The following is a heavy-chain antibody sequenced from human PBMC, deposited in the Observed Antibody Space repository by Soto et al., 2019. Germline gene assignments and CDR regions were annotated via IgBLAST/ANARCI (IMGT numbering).Heavy chain of an antibody. CDR3: ARAADSSGYYGDY. CDR1: GGSISSGDYY. Sequence: LSLTCTVSGGSISSGDYYWSWIRQPPGKGLEWIGYTYYSGSTYYNPSLKSRVTISVDTSKNQFSLKLSSVTAADTAVYYCARAADSSGYYGDYWGQGTLVTV. CDR2: TYYSGST. J-gene: IGHJ4*02. V-gene: IGHV4-30-4*01. D-gene: IGHD3-22*01.